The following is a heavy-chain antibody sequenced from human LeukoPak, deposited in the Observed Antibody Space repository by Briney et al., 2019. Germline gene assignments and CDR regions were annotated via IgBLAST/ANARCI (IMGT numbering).Heavy chain of an antibody. J-gene: IGHJ4*02. Sequence: SETLSLTCAVYGGSFNNYYWSWLRQPPGKGLEWTGEISHSGSTNYNPSLKSRVTVSLDTSKNQFSLKLGSVTAADTAVYYCARGFSHWGQGTLVTVSS. CDR2: ISHSGST. CDR1: GGSFNNYY. CDR3: ARGFSH. V-gene: IGHV4-34*01.